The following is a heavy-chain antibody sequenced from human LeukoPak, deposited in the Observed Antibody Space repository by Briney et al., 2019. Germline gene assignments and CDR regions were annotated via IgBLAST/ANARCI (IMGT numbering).Heavy chain of an antibody. V-gene: IGHV4-61*02. CDR1: GGSISSGSYY. J-gene: IGHJ4*02. Sequence: SETLSLTCTVSGGSISSGSYYWSWIRQPAGKGLEWIGRIYTSGSTNYNPSLKSRVTISVDTSKNQFSLKLSSVTAADTAVYYCARVSPSTYYYDSSGYDYWGQGTLVTVSS. CDR3: ARVSPSTYYYDSSGYDY. D-gene: IGHD3-22*01. CDR2: IYTSGST.